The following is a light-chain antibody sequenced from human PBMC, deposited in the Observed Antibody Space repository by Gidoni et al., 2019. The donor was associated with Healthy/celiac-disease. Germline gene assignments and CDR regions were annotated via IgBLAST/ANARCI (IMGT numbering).Light chain of an antibody. CDR2: EVS. CDR3: SSYAGSNNLGV. Sequence: QSALTQPPSASGSPGQSVTIPCPGASSDVGRYNYVSWYQQHPGKAPKLMIYEVSERPSGVPDRFSGSKSGNTASLTVSGLQAEDEADYYCSSYAGSNNLGVFGGGTKLTVL. CDR1: SSDVGRYNY. J-gene: IGLJ2*01. V-gene: IGLV2-8*01.